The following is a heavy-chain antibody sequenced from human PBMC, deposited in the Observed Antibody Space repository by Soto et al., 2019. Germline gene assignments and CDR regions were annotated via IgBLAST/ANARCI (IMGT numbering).Heavy chain of an antibody. CDR2: IYYSGST. D-gene: IGHD4-17*01. V-gene: IGHV4-31*03. J-gene: IGHJ4*02. Sequence: QVQLQESGPGLVKPSQTLSLTCTVSGGSISSGGYYWSWIRQHPGKGLEWIGYIYYSGSTYYNQSLKSRVTIPVDTSKNQFSLKLSSVTAADTAVYYCARYHLTTVSVDYWGQGTLVTVSS. CDR1: GGSISSGGYY. CDR3: ARYHLTTVSVDY.